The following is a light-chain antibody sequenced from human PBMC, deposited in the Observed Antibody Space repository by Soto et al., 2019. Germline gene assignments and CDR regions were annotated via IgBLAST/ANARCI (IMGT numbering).Light chain of an antibody. CDR2: EVN. Sequence: QSVLTQPPSASGSPGQSVAISCTGTSSDVGGYNYVSWYQQHPGKAPKLMIYEVNKRPSGVPDRFSGSKSGNTASLTVSGLQAEDEADYYCSSYAGSSSVFGTGTKVTVL. CDR3: SSYAGSSSV. J-gene: IGLJ1*01. CDR1: SSDVGGYNY. V-gene: IGLV2-8*01.